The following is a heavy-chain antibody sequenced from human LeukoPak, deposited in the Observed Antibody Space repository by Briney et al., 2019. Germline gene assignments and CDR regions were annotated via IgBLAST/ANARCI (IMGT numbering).Heavy chain of an antibody. CDR2: ISSSSSTI. CDR1: GFTFSSYS. Sequence: GGSLRLSCAASGFTFSSYSMNWVRQAPGKGLEWVSYISSSSSTIYYADSVKGRFTISRDNAKNSLYLQMNSLRAEDTAVYYCARDMRSSTSSTTEDVWGKGTTVTVSS. J-gene: IGHJ6*04. V-gene: IGHV3-48*01. D-gene: IGHD2-2*01. CDR3: ARDMRSSTSSTTEDV.